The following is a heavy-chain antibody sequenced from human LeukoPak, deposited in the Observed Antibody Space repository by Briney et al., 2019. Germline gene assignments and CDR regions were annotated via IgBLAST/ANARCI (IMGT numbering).Heavy chain of an antibody. J-gene: IGHJ4*02. CDR2: VRTRVDTT. CDR3: AKDAGEGSGWYYFDY. D-gene: IGHD6-13*01. V-gene: IGHV3-23*01. CDR1: GFSFSIHA. Sequence: RGSLRLSCVASGFSFSIHAVSWVRQAPGKGRGWVSTVRTRVDTTYYADSVRGRFTISRDNFKNTVYLQINSLRAEDTAVYYCAKDAGEGSGWYYFDYWGQGTLVTVSS.